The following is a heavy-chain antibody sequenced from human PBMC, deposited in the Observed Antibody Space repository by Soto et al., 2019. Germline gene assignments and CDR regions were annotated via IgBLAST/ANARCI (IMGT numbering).Heavy chain of an antibody. CDR3: ALHLRHRSSWYFDY. CDR1: GGSISSYY. D-gene: IGHD6-13*01. J-gene: IGHJ4*02. CDR2: IYYSGST. Sequence: PSETLSLTCTVSGGSISSYYWSWIRQPPGKGLEWIGYIYYSGSTNYNPSLKSRVTISVDTSKNQFSLKLSSVTAADTAVYYCALHLRHRSSWYFDYWGQGTLVTVSS. V-gene: IGHV4-59*08.